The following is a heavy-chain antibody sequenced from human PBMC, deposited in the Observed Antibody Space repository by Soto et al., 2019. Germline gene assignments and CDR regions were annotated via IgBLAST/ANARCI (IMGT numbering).Heavy chain of an antibody. CDR1: EFTFSNYW. J-gene: IGHJ6*02. V-gene: IGHV3-74*01. D-gene: IGHD3-16*02. CDR3: ARGYRWGMDV. CDR2: INGDGSNT. Sequence: LRLSCAASEFTFSNYWLHWVRQTPGKGLMWVSRINGDGSNTFYADSVKGRFTISRDNAKNTLYLQMNSLRAGDTALYYCARGYRWGMDVWGQGTTVTVSS.